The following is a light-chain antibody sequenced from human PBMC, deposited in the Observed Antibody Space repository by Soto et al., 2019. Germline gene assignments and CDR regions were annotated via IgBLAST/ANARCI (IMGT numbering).Light chain of an antibody. CDR1: QSISTW. V-gene: IGKV1-5*03. CDR3: QQYNSYPWT. J-gene: IGKJ1*01. CDR2: KAS. Sequence: DIQMTQSPSTLSASVGDRVTITCRASQSISTWLAWFQQQPGKAPRLLIYKASNLESGVPPRFSGSGSGTEFTLTISSLQPDDFAIYYCQQYNSYPWTFGQGTKVDIK.